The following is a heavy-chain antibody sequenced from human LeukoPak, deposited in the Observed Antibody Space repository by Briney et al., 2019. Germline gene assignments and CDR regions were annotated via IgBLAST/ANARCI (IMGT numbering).Heavy chain of an antibody. D-gene: IGHD6-19*01. J-gene: IGHJ4*02. CDR3: ARVQTAVAGTFLRYLDY. V-gene: IGHV3-21*01. CDR1: GXTFGSYS. CDR2: ISGSTTYI. Sequence: GGSLRLSCAASGXTFGSYSMNWVRQAPGKGLEWVSSISGSTTYIYYADSLKGRFTISRDNAKNSLYLQMNSLRAEDTAVYYCARVQTAVAGTFLRYLDYWGQGTLVTVSS.